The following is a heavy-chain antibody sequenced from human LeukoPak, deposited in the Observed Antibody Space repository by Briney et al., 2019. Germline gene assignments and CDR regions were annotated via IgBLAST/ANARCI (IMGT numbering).Heavy chain of an antibody. V-gene: IGHV4-59*01. CDR1: GGSISSYY. CDR2: IYYSGST. D-gene: IGHD6-13*01. Sequence: SETLSLTCTVSGGSISSYYWSWIRQPPGKGLEWIGYIYYSGSTNYNPSLKSRVTISVDTSKNQFSLKLSSVTAADTAVYYCARVGIAAATYYYYYMDVWGKGTTVTVSS. CDR3: ARVGIAAATYYYYYMDV. J-gene: IGHJ6*03.